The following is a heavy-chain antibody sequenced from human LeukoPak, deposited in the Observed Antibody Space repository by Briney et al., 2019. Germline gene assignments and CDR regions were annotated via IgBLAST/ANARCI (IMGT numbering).Heavy chain of an antibody. CDR3: AKDDRWLQFCC. CDR2: ITFSGSST. CDR1: RFTFSSNA. D-gene: IGHD5-24*01. V-gene: IGHV3-23*01. J-gene: IGHJ4*02. Sequence: GGSLRLSCVASRFTFSSNAMSWVRQAPGMGPDWVSSITFSGSSTDYADSVRGRFTISRDNSRNTLYLQMNSLRAEDTAVYYCAKDDRWLQFCCWGQGTLVTVSA.